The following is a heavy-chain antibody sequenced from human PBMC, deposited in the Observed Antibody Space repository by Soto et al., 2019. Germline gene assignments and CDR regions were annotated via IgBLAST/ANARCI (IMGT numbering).Heavy chain of an antibody. Sequence: PGESLKISCKGSGFSFTNYWIGWVRQMPGKGLEWMGIIFPGNSDPRYGPSFQGQVTISVDKSVNTAYLQWTSLEASDTAMYFCARKRGNYSRRGYFDSWGQGTLVTVSS. CDR1: GFSFTNYW. CDR2: IFPGNSDP. J-gene: IGHJ4*02. V-gene: IGHV5-51*01. D-gene: IGHD1-26*01. CDR3: ARKRGNYSRRGYFDS.